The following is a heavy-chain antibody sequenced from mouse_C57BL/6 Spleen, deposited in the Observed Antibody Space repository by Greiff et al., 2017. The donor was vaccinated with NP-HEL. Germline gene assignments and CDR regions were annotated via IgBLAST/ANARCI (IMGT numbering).Heavy chain of an antibody. CDR3: ARNGITTVVARGCDY. V-gene: IGHV1-39*01. D-gene: IGHD1-1*01. J-gene: IGHJ2*01. CDR2: INPNYGTT. Sequence: EVQLQQSGPELVKPGASVKISCKASGYSFTDYNMNWVKQSNGKSLEWIGVINPNYGTTSYNQKFKGKATLTVDQSSSAAYMQLNSLTSEDSAVYYCARNGITTVVARGCDYWGQGTTLTVSS. CDR1: GYSFTDYN.